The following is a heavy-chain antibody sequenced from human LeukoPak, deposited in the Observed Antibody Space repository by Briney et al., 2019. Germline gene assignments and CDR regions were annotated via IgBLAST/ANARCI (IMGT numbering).Heavy chain of an antibody. CDR3: ARDNGAGSGSSDY. Sequence: GASVKVSCKASGYTFTGYYMHWVRQAPGQGLEWMGWINPNSGGTNYAQKFQGWVTMTRDTSISTAYMELSRLRSDDTAVYYCARDNGAGSGSSDYWGQGTLVTVSS. J-gene: IGHJ4*02. D-gene: IGHD3-10*01. CDR1: GYTFTGYY. CDR2: INPNSGGT. V-gene: IGHV1-2*04.